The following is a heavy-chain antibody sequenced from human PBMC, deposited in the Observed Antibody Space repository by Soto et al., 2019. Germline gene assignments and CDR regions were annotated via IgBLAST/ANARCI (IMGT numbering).Heavy chain of an antibody. Sequence: PGESLKISCKGSGYSFTSYWIGWVRQMPGKGLEWMGIIYPGDSDTRYSPSFQGQVTISADKSISTAYLQWSSLKASDTAMYYCARHVTYYDILTGYYGYYGMDVWGQGTTVHRLL. V-gene: IGHV5-51*01. CDR2: IYPGDSDT. CDR1: GYSFTSYW. CDR3: ARHVTYYDILTGYYGYYGMDV. J-gene: IGHJ6*02. D-gene: IGHD3-9*01.